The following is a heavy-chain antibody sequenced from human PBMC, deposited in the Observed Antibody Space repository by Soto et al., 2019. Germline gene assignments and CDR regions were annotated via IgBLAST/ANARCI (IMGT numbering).Heavy chain of an antibody. CDR3: ARVLRIYYYYYMDV. CDR2: IKQDGSEK. CDR1: GFTFSSYW. V-gene: IGHV3-7*01. J-gene: IGHJ6*03. Sequence: ESGGGLVQPGGSLRLSCAASGFTFSSYWMSWVRQAPGKGLEWVANIKQDGSEKYYVDSVKGRFTISRDNAKNSLYLQMNSLRAEDTAVYYCARVLRIYYYYYMDVWGKGTTVTVSS. D-gene: IGHD5-12*01.